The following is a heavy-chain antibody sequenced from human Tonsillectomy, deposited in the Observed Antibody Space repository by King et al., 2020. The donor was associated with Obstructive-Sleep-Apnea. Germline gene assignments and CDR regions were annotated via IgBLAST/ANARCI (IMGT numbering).Heavy chain of an antibody. V-gene: IGHV4-59*01. J-gene: IGHJ4*02. CDR3: ARQLLSEFYFDD. CDR2: VSYSGST. CDR1: GGSISSYY. D-gene: IGHD5-18*01. Sequence: QLQESGPGLVKPSETLSLTCTVSGGSISSYYWNWIRQPPGKGLEWIGYVSYSGSTNYNPSLKSRVTISVDTSQNQFSLKLNSVTAADTAVYYCARQLLSEFYFDDGGQGTLVTVSS.